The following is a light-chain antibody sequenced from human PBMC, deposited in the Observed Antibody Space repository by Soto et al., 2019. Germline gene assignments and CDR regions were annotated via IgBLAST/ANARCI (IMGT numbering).Light chain of an antibody. CDR2: AAS. CDR1: KSISSY. J-gene: IGKJ1*01. V-gene: IGKV1-39*01. Sequence: IKIPKSPSSLSASIIDRITITWRESKSISSYLNWYQQKPGKAPKLLIYAASSLQSGVPSRFSGSGSGIDFTLTISSLQPKDFATYYCPQSYSTTWTFGQGTK. CDR3: PQSYSTTWT.